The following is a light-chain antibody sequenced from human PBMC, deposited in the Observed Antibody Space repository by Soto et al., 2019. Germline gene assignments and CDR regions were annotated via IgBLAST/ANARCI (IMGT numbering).Light chain of an antibody. Sequence: EIVLTQSPGTLSLSPGERATLSCRASQSVSSTYLAWYQQKPGQAPRLLIYGASSRATGIPDRFSGSGSGTHFTLTISRLEPDDFAVYYCQQYGSSPITFGQGTRLEIK. CDR3: QQYGSSPIT. V-gene: IGKV3-20*01. J-gene: IGKJ5*01. CDR2: GAS. CDR1: QSVSSTY.